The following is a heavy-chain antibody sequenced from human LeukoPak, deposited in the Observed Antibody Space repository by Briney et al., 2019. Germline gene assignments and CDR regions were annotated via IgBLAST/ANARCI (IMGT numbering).Heavy chain of an antibody. D-gene: IGHD6-19*01. J-gene: IGHJ4*02. CDR1: GFTFSSYS. CDR2: ISSSSSSYI. CDR3: ARDLSVAGTFDY. Sequence: GGSLRLSCAASGFTFSSYSMNWVRQAPGKGLEWVSSISSSSSSYIYYADSVKGRFTISRDNAKNSLYLQMNSLRAEDTAVYYCARDLSVAGTFDYWGQGTLVAVSS. V-gene: IGHV3-21*01.